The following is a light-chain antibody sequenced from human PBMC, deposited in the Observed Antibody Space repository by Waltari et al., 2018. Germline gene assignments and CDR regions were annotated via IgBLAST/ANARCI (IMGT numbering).Light chain of an antibody. Sequence: EIVMTQSPATLSVSPGERATLSCRASQSVSSNLAWYQQKPGQVPRLLIYGAFTRATGISAMFCVSGYVSEFTLSISILQSEVFAVYYCQQYNIWSPFSFGHCTMLEI. J-gene: IGKJ2*01. CDR1: QSVSSN. CDR2: GAF. V-gene: IGKV3-15*01. CDR3: QQYNIWSPFS.